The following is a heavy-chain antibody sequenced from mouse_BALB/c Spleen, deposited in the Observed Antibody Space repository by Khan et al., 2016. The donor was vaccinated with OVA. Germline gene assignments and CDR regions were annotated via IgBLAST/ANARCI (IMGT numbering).Heavy chain of an antibody. CDR2: IANKADGYRT. CDR1: GFTFTDYY. CDR3: ARDQVGSYFDY. D-gene: IGHD4-1*02. Sequence: EVQGVESGGGLVQPGDSLRLSCATSGFTFTDYYMTWVRQPPGEALEWLGFIANKADGYRTEYIASVKGRFTISRDTSQNILYLQMTTLRAEDSATYYCARDQVGSYFDYWGQGTTLTVSS. V-gene: IGHV7-3*02. J-gene: IGHJ2*01.